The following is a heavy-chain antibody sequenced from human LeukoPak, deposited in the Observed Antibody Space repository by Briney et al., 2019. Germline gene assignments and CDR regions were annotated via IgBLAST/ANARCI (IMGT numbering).Heavy chain of an antibody. CDR3: VAYGSGSYYHNFDY. CDR1: GCSVSSGSYY. V-gene: IGHV4-61*01. D-gene: IGHD3-10*01. J-gene: IGHJ4*02. Sequence: SETLSLTCTVSGCSVSSGSYYWSWIRQPPGKGLEWIGYIYYSGSTNYNPSLKSRVTISVDTSKNQFSLKLSSVTAADTAVYYCVAYGSGSYYHNFDYWGQGTLVTVSS. CDR2: IYYSGST.